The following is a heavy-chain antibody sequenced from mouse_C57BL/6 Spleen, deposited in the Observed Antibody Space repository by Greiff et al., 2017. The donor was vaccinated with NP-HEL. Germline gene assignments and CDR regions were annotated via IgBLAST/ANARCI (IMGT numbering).Heavy chain of an antibody. CDR3: ALTTVVAHWYFDV. D-gene: IGHD1-1*01. CDR1: GFTFSSYT. V-gene: IGHV5-9*01. J-gene: IGHJ1*03. CDR2: ISGGGGNT. Sequence: EVQRVESGGGLVKPGGSLKLSCAASGFTFSSYTMSWVRQTPEKRLEWVATISGGGGNTYYPDSVKGRFTISRDNAKNTLYLQMSSLRSEDTALYYCALTTVVAHWYFDVWGTGTTVTVSS.